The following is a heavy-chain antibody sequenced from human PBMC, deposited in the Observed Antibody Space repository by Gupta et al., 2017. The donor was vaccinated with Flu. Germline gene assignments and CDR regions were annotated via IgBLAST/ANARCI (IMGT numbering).Heavy chain of an antibody. CDR2: INGRGDST. Sequence: VSTYARSWVREATGKGLEWVSAINGRGDSTYYAVSVKGRFTISRDNSKNTLYLQIHSLRDEDTARYHCARVADTAMGSKSWFDAGGQGALVTVAS. J-gene: IGHJ5*02. V-gene: IGHV3-23*01. D-gene: IGHD5-18*01. CDR1: VSTYA. CDR3: ARVADTAMGSKSWFDA.